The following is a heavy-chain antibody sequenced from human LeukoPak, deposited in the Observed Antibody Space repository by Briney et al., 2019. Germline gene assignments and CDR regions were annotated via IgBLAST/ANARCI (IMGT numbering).Heavy chain of an antibody. CDR3: ARGKTGSYYSRSYYMDV. D-gene: IGHD3-10*01. J-gene: IGHJ6*03. CDR1: GFSFRDRY. Sequence: GGSLRLSCAATGFSFRDRYMSWIRQAPGKGMEWVAYISSSGITIYYADSVKGRFTISRDNAKNSLYLQMNSLRAEDTAVYYCARGKTGSYYSRSYYMDVWGKGTTVTISS. CDR2: ISSSGITI. V-gene: IGHV3-11*01.